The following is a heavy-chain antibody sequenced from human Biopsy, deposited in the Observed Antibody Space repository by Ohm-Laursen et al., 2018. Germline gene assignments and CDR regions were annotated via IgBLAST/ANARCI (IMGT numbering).Heavy chain of an antibody. D-gene: IGHD3-3*01. CDR3: ARGEYYAYWSGARKLNYFDY. CDR1: GGSFNGTY. CDR2: INHSGSN. J-gene: IGHJ4*02. Sequence: LSLSCAVSGGSFNGTYWSWIRQTPGKGWVWIGEINHSGSNKYNPSLESRVTFSEDTSKNQFLLNLFSVTAADAARYFCARGEYYAYWSGARKLNYFDYWGQGTLVIVSS. V-gene: IGHV4-34*01.